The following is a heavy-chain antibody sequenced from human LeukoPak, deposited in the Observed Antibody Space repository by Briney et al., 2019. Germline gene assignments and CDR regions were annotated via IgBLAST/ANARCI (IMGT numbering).Heavy chain of an antibody. D-gene: IGHD3-22*01. CDR1: GFTFSSYE. CDR3: AVGDYYDSGGYYKALEL. V-gene: IGHV3-48*03. J-gene: IGHJ6*02. CDR2: ISSNGSTT. Sequence: PGGSLRLSCSASGFTFSSYEMHWVRQAPGKGLEWVSYISSNGSTTYYADSVKGRFTISRDKAKNSLYLQISSLRAEDTAVYYCAVGDYYDSGGYYKALELWGQGTTVTVSS.